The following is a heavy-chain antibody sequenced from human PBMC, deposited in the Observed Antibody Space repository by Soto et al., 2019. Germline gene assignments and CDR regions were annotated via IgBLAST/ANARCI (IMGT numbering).Heavy chain of an antibody. CDR2: ISYDGSNK. D-gene: IGHD3-10*01. J-gene: IGHJ4*02. CDR1: GFTFSSYA. CDR3: ARSRFLSPGDLDY. V-gene: IGHV3-30-3*01. Sequence: QVQLVESGGGVVQPGRSLRLSCAASGFTFSSYAMHWVRQAPGKGLEWVAVISYDGSNKYYADSVKGRFTISRDNSKNTLYLQMNSLRAEDTAVYYCARSRFLSPGDLDYWAREPWSPSPQ.